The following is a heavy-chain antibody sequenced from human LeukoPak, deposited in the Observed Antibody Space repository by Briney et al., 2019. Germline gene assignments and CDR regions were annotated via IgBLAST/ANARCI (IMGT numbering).Heavy chain of an antibody. D-gene: IGHD3-22*01. CDR3: AKDSTYYYDSSGYLRPLFDY. CDR1: GFTFSSYA. Sequence: GGSLRLSCAASGFTFSSYAMSWVRQAPGKGLEWVSAISGSGGSTYYADSVKGRFTISRDNSKNTLYLQMNSLRAEDTAVYYCAKDSTYYYDSSGYLRPLFDYWGQGTLVTVSS. V-gene: IGHV3-23*01. J-gene: IGHJ4*02. CDR2: ISGSGGST.